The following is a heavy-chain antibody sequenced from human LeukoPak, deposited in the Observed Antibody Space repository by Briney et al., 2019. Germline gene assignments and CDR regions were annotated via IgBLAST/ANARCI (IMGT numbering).Heavy chain of an antibody. CDR2: ISYDGSNK. J-gene: IGHJ5*02. CDR3: AKEGYSSGWSLGP. D-gene: IGHD6-19*01. V-gene: IGHV3-30*18. CDR1: GFTFSSYG. Sequence: GRSLRLSCAASGFTFSSYGMHWVRQAPGKGLEWVAVISYDGSNKYYADSVKGRFTISRDNSKNTLYLQMNSLRAEDTAVYYCAKEGYSSGWSLGPWGQGTLVTVSS.